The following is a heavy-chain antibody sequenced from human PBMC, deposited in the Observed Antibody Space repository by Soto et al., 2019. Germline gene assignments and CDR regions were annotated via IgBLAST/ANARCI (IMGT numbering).Heavy chain of an antibody. CDR1: GYTFTSYA. CDR2: INAGNGNR. Sequence: ASVKVSCKASGYTFTSYAMHWVRQAPGQRLERKGWINAGNGNRKYSHKFQGRVTITRDTSASIAYKELSSLISEDTAVYSCARDTAPSDVWGQGTTVTVSS. CDR3: ARDTAPSDV. V-gene: IGHV1-3*01. D-gene: IGHD4-17*01. J-gene: IGHJ6*02.